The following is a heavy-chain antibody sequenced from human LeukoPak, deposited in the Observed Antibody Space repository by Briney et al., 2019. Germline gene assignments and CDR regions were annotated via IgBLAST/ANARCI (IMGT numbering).Heavy chain of an antibody. Sequence: PGGSLRLSCAASGFTFDDYAMPWVRQAPGKGLEWVSGISWNSGSIGYADSVKGRFTISRDNAKNSLYLQMNSLRAEDTALYYCAKAGGDYYDSSGYYYPYYFDYWGQGTLVTVSS. V-gene: IGHV3-9*01. CDR2: ISWNSGSI. CDR1: GFTFDDYA. J-gene: IGHJ4*02. CDR3: AKAGGDYYDSSGYYYPYYFDY. D-gene: IGHD3-22*01.